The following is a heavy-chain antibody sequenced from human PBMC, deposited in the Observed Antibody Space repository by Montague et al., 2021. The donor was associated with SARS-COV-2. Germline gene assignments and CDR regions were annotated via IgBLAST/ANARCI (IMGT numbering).Heavy chain of an antibody. CDR2: IYTSGST. J-gene: IGHJ6*03. V-gene: IGHV4-4*07. CDR3: AREGGITIFGVVIGSPYYYYMDV. CDR1: GGSISSYY. Sequence: ETLSPTCTVSGGSISSYYWSWIRQPAGKGLEWIGRIYTSGSTNYNPSLKSRVTMSVDTSKNQFSLKLSSVTAADTAVYYCAREGGITIFGVVIGSPYYYYMDVWGKGTTVTVSS. D-gene: IGHD3-3*01.